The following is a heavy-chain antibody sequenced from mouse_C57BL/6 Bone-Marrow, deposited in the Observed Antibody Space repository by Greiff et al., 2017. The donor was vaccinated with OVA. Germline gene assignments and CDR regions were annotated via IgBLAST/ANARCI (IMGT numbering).Heavy chain of an antibody. J-gene: IGHJ1*03. CDR3: AIYSNYWYFDV. D-gene: IGHD2-5*01. CDR1: GYTFTSYW. Sequence: QQSCKASGYTFTSYWMHWVKQRPGQGLEWIGEIDPSDSYTNYNQKFKGKSTLTVDKSSSTAYMQLSSLTSEDSAVYYCAIYSNYWYFDVWGTGTTVTVSS. V-gene: IGHV1-69*01. CDR2: IDPSDSYT.